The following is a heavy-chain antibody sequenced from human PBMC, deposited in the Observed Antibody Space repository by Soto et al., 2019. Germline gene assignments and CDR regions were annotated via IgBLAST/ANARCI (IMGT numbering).Heavy chain of an antibody. Sequence: QLQLQESGPGLVKPSDTLSLTCTVSSGSISSSSHYWGWIRQPPGKGLEWIGSIYYSGSTYYNPSLKSRVTISVDTSKNQFSLRLNSVTAADTALYYCARQTYYYDSGSSRRAGWFDPWGQGTLVTVSS. CDR3: ARQTYYYDSGSSRRAGWFDP. CDR2: IYYSGST. CDR1: SGSISSSSHY. J-gene: IGHJ5*02. D-gene: IGHD3-10*01. V-gene: IGHV4-39*01.